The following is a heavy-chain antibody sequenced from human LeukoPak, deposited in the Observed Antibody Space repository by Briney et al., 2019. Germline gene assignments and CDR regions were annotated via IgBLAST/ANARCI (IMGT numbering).Heavy chain of an antibody. J-gene: IGHJ4*02. D-gene: IGHD4-17*01. Sequence: PSETLSLTCTVSGGSISSGDYYWSWIRQPPGKGLEWIGYIYYSGSTYYNPSLKSRVTISVDTSKNQFSLKLSSVTAADTAVYYRARVGDDYGDYALDYWGQGTLVTVSS. CDR1: GGSISSGDYY. CDR2: IYYSGST. V-gene: IGHV4-30-4*01. CDR3: ARVGDDYGDYALDY.